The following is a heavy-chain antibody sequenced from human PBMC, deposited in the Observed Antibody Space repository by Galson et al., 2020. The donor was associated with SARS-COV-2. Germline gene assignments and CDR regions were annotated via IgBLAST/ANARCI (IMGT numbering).Heavy chain of an antibody. CDR1: GFTFENHA. J-gene: IGHJ4*02. D-gene: IGHD6-19*01. CDR2: IFYDGSNK. Sequence: GGSLRLSCAASGFTFENHAMHWVRQAPGKGLEWVAPIFYDGSNKYYLDSVKGRFTISRDNSENTVSLQMDNLRAEDTAVYFCARDGQLSSGWAFDYWGQGTLVTGSS. CDR3: ARDGQLSSGWAFDY. V-gene: IGHV3-33*01.